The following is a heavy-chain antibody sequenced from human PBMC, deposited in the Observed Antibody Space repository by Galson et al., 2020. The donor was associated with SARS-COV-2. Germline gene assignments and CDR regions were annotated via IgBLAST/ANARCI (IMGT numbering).Heavy chain of an antibody. CDR2: ISTYNGNT. CDR3: ARLGGGSLWFGELLLSHNWFDP. J-gene: IGHJ5*02. D-gene: IGHD3-10*01. V-gene: IGHV1-18*01. Sequence: ASVKVSCKASGYTFTSYGISWVRQAPGQGLEWMGWISTYNGNTNYAQKLQGRVTMTTDTSTSTAYMELRSLRSDDTAVYYCARLGGGSLWFGELLLSHNWFDPWGQGTLVTVSS. CDR1: GYTFTSYG.